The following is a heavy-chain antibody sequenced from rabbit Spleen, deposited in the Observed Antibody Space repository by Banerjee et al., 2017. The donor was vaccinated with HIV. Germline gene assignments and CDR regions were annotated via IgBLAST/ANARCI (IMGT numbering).Heavy chain of an antibody. V-gene: IGHV1S40*01. CDR2: INAVTGKA. CDR1: GFSFSSSSY. D-gene: IGHD8-1*01. CDR3: ARDGAGGSYFAL. J-gene: IGHJ4*01. Sequence: QSLEESGGGLVQPEGSLALTCKASGFSFSSSSYMCWVRQTPGKGLEWIACINAVTGKAVYASWAKGRFTFSKTSSTTVTLQMTSLTAADTATYFCARDGAGGSYFALWGPGTLVTVS.